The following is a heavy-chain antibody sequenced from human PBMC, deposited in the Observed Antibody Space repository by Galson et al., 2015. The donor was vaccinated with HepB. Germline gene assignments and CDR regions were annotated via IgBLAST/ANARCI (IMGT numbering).Heavy chain of an antibody. D-gene: IGHD3-9*01. CDR2: IIPIFGTA. Sequence: SVKVSCKASGGTFSSYAISWVRQAPGQGLEWMGGIIPIFGTANYAQKFQGRVTITADESTSTAYMELSSLRSEDTAVYYCASPDILTGYPTFDYWGQGTLVTVSS. CDR3: ASPDILTGYPTFDY. CDR1: GGTFSSYA. V-gene: IGHV1-69*13. J-gene: IGHJ4*02.